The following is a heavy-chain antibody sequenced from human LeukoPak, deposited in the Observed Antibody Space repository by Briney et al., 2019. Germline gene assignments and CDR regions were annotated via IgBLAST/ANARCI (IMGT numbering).Heavy chain of an antibody. D-gene: IGHD3-22*01. Sequence: GGSLRLSCAASGFTLSSNYMSWVRQVPGKGLEWVSVIYNSGRTYYADSVKGRFTISRDNSKNTVYLQMNSLRAEDTAVYYCARESNSGYYLSYWGQGTLVTVSS. V-gene: IGHV3-66*01. CDR2: IYNSGRT. J-gene: IGHJ4*02. CDR3: ARESNSGYYLSY. CDR1: GFTLSSNY.